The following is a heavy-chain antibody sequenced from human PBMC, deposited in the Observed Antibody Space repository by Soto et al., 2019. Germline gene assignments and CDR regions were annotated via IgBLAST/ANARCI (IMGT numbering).Heavy chain of an antibody. D-gene: IGHD3-10*01. J-gene: IGHJ6*02. CDR3: AAEVGFGKLSVV. Sequence: QVQVVQSGVEVRRPGSSVKVSCKASGDTFKNCVISWVRQAPGQGLEWMGGIIPLFGTTDFAQRFLGRLSITTDESTTTAYMELSRLRSEDTATFYCAAEVGFGKLSVVLGQGTTV. CDR2: IIPLFGTT. V-gene: IGHV1-69*01. CDR1: GDTFKNCV.